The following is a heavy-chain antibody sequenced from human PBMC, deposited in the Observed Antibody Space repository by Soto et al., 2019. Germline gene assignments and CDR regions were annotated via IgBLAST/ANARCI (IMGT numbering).Heavy chain of an antibody. Sequence: EVQLLESGGGLVQPGGSLRLSCAASGFTFSSYAMSWVRQAPGKGLEWVSAISGSGGSTYYADSVKGRFTISRDNPKNTLYLHMNSLRAEDTAVYYCAKDALATSEEGDAFDIWGQGTMVTVSS. CDR2: ISGSGGST. CDR1: GFTFSSYA. D-gene: IGHD5-12*01. CDR3: AKDALATSEEGDAFDI. J-gene: IGHJ3*02. V-gene: IGHV3-23*01.